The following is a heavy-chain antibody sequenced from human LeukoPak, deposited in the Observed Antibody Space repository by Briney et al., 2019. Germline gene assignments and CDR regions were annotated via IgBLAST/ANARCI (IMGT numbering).Heavy chain of an antibody. CDR3: ARGGSSITIFGVVRPNWFDP. Sequence: SVKVSCKASGGTFSSYAISWVRQAPGQGLEWMGGIIPIFGTANYAQKFQGRVTITADESTSTAYMELSSLRSEDTAVYYCARGGSSITIFGVVRPNWFDPWGQGTLVTVSS. D-gene: IGHD3-3*01. V-gene: IGHV1-69*01. CDR1: GGTFSSYA. J-gene: IGHJ5*02. CDR2: IIPIFGTA.